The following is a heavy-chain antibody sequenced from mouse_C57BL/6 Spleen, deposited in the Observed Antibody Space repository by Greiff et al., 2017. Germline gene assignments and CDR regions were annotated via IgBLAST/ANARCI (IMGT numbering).Heavy chain of an antibody. CDR2: IYPSDSET. CDR1: GYTFTSYW. V-gene: IGHV1-61*01. J-gene: IGHJ1*03. D-gene: IGHD1-1*01. Sequence: QVQLQQPGAELVRPGSSVKLSCKASGYTFTSYWMDWVKQRPGHGLEWIGNIYPSDSETHYNQKFKDKATLTVDKSSSTAYMQLSILTSEDSAVYYCARGSGSSPYWYFDVWGTGTTVTVSS. CDR3: ARGSGSSPYWYFDV.